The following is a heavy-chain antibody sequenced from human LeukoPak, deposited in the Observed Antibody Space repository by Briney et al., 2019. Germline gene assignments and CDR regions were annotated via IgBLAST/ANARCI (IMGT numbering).Heavy chain of an antibody. CDR2: ISYSGST. CDR1: GGSIGSSDYY. D-gene: IGHD1-26*01. V-gene: IGHV4-39*07. CDR3: ARASSLREDHYYYYYMDV. Sequence: SETLSLTCTVSGGSIGSSDYYWGWIRQPPGKGLEWIGSISYSGSTYYNPSLKSRVAISVDTSKNHFSLKLSSVTAADTAVYYCARASSLREDHYYYYYMDVWGKGTTVTVSS. J-gene: IGHJ6*03.